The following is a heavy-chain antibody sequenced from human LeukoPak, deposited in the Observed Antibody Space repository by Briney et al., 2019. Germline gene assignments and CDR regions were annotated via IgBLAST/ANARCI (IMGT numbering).Heavy chain of an antibody. Sequence: PSETLSLTCTVSGGSISSGDYYWSWIRQPPGKGLEWIGHICYSGSTYYNPSLKSRVTISVDTSKNQFSLKLSSVTAADTAVYYCARGRVISWSDPWGQGTLVTVSS. V-gene: IGHV4-30-4*01. D-gene: IGHD3-10*01. J-gene: IGHJ5*02. CDR1: GGSISSGDYY. CDR3: ARGRVISWSDP. CDR2: ICYSGST.